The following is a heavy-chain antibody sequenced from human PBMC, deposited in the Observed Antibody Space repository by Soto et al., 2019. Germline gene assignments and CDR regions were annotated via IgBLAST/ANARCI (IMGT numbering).Heavy chain of an antibody. J-gene: IGHJ4*02. D-gene: IGHD6-19*01. Sequence: GESLKISCKGSGNTFTNYWIGWVRQMPGEGTEWMAIIYVANSATKYNPSFQGQVTISADKSVSTAYLQWTSLRASDSAMYYCTSAVNGNFYFXSWGQGTLVTVSS. CDR3: TSAVNGNFYFXS. CDR2: IYVANSAT. V-gene: IGHV5-51*01. CDR1: GNTFTNYW.